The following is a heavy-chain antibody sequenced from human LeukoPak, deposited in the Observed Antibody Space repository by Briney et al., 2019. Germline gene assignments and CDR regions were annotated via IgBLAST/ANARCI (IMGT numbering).Heavy chain of an antibody. D-gene: IGHD1-26*01. J-gene: IGHJ4*02. V-gene: IGHV3-7*01. CDR3: ARYGGSFYFYN. CDR1: GFTFNNYW. Sequence: GGSLILSCAASGFTFNNYWMSWVRQAPGKGLEWVANIKQDGSERYYVDSVKGRFTISRDNAKNSLYLQMNSRRADDTAVQYCARYGGSFYFYNWGQGTLVTVSS. CDR2: IKQDGSER.